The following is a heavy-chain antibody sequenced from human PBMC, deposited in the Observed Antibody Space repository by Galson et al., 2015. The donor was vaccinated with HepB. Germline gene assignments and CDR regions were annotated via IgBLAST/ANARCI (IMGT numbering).Heavy chain of an antibody. J-gene: IGHJ3*02. CDR2: ISGSGGST. Sequence: SLRLSCAASGFTFSSYAMSWVRQAPGKGLEWVSAISGSGGSTYYADSVKGRFTISRDNSKNTLYLQMNSLRAEDTAVYYCAKVGDTSSGWFRDAFDIWGQGTMVTVSS. CDR1: GFTFSSYA. D-gene: IGHD6-19*01. CDR3: AKVGDTSSGWFRDAFDI. V-gene: IGHV3-23*01.